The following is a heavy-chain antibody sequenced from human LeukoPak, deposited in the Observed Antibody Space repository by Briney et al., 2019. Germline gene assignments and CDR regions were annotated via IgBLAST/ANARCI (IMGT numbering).Heavy chain of an antibody. CDR3: AKSSYYDSSGFYREYYFDY. V-gene: IGHV3-23*01. D-gene: IGHD3-22*01. J-gene: IGHJ4*02. Sequence: PGGSLRLSCAASRFTFSSYAMSWVRQAPGKGLEWVSSISGSGGSTYYADSVEGRFTISRDNSKNTLYLQMNSLRAEDTAVYYCAKSSYYDSSGFYREYYFDYWGQGTLVTVSS. CDR2: ISGSGGST. CDR1: RFTFSSYA.